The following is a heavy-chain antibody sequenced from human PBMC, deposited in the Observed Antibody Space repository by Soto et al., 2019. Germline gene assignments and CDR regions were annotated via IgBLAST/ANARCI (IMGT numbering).Heavy chain of an antibody. J-gene: IGHJ6*02. CDR1: GGSFSGYY. Sequence: QVQLQQWGAEVMKPSETLSLTCVVNGGSFSGYYWSWIRQSPGKGLEWIGEINDSGITDSNPSLESRVTISVGMSKYLFSLYLKSVTAADSAVYHCARGRSSVPDRRGIGYYGLDVWGQGTTVTVSS. CDR2: INDSGIT. V-gene: IGHV4-34*01. D-gene: IGHD6-6*01. CDR3: ARGRSSVPDRRGIGYYGLDV.